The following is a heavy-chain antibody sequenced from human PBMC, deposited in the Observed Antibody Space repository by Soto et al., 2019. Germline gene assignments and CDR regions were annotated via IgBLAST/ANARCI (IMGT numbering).Heavy chain of an antibody. V-gene: IGHV3-23*01. J-gene: IGHJ5*02. CDR1: GFSFNKYA. D-gene: IGHD2-21*02. CDR3: AKDDVSGDGLWLVSA. CDR2: ITGSGSSI. Sequence: DVQLLESGGGLVQPGGSLKLPCVASGFSFNKYAMIWVRQAPGKGQEWVSGITGSGSSIQYTASVKGRFTISRDNSKNTVYLQMDYLRAEDTAMYYCAKDDVSGDGLWLVSAWGQGTPVTVS.